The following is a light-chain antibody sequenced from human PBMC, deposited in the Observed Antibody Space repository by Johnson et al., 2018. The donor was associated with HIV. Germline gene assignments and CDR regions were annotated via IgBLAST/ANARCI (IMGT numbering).Light chain of an antibody. Sequence: QSVLTQPPSVSAAPGQKVTISCSGGSSNIGNNYVSWYQQLPRAAPKLLIYENNKRPSGIPDRFSGSKSGTSATLGITGLQTGDEADYYCGTWDSSLRAPYVFGTGTKVTVL. V-gene: IGLV1-51*02. CDR2: ENN. CDR1: SSNIGNNY. CDR3: GTWDSSLRAPYV. J-gene: IGLJ1*01.